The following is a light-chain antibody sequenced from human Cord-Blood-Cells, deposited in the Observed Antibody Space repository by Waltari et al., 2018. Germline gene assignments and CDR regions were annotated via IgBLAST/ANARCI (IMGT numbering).Light chain of an antibody. V-gene: IGLV2-8*01. CDR2: EVS. CDR1: SSAAGGYYY. CDR3: SSYAGSNNWV. J-gene: IGLJ3*02. Sequence: QSALTQPPSASGSPGQPVTISCTGTSSAAGGYYYVSWYQQHPGKAPKLMIYEVSKRPSGVPDRFSGSKSGNTASLTVSGLQAEDEADYYCSSYAGSNNWVFGGGTKLTVL.